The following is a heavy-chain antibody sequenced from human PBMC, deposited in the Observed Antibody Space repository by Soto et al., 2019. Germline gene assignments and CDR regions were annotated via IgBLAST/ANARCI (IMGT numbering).Heavy chain of an antibody. CDR1: GGSISSSSYY. D-gene: IGHD4-17*01. J-gene: IGHJ4*02. CDR2: IYYSGST. Sequence: SETLSLTCTVSGGSISSSSYYWGWIRQPPGKGLEWIGSIYYSGSTYYNPSLKSRVTISVDRSKNQLSLKLTSVTAADTAVYYCAMRVDYDQSYHLDYWGPGTLVTGSS. V-gene: IGHV4-39*07. CDR3: AMRVDYDQSYHLDY.